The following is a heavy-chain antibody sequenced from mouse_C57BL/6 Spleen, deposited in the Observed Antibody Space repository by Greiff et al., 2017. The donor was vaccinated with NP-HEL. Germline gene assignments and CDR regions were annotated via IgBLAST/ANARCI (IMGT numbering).Heavy chain of an antibody. CDR3: AREGDLDYYYRYFDV. J-gene: IGHJ1*03. CDR1: GYTFTSYW. V-gene: IGHV1-7*01. CDR2: INPSSGYT. D-gene: IGHD1-1*01. Sequence: VQLQQSGAELAKPGASVKLSCTASGYTFTSYWMPWVKQRPGQGLEWIGYINPSSGYTKYNQKFKDKATLTADKSSSTAYMQLSSLTYEDDAVYYCAREGDLDYYYRYFDVWGTGTTVTVSS.